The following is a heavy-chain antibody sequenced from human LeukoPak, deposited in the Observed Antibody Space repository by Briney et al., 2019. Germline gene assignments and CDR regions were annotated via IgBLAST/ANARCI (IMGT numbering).Heavy chain of an antibody. CDR1: GFTFSSYA. Sequence: GGSLRLSCAASGFTFSSYAMSWIRQAPGKGLEWVSYISSSGSTIYYADSVKGRFTISRDNAKNSLYLQMNSLRAEDTAVYYCASRVKAAAGTATPPTSTVYYYGMDVWGQGTTVTVSS. J-gene: IGHJ6*02. CDR2: ISSSGSTI. CDR3: ASRVKAAAGTATPPTSTVYYYGMDV. V-gene: IGHV3-11*01. D-gene: IGHD6-13*01.